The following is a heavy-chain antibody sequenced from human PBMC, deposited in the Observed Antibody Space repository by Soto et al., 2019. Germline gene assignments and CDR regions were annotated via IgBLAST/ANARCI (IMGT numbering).Heavy chain of an antibody. CDR3: ASAWDRYFDL. J-gene: IGHJ2*01. Sequence: QVQLQESGPGLVKPSETLSLTCTVSGGSISSYYWSWIRQPPGKGLEWIGYIYYSGSTNYNPSLKSRVTISVDTSKNQFSLKLSSVTAADTAVYYCASAWDRYFDLWGRGTLVTVSS. CDR2: IYYSGST. CDR1: GGSISSYY. D-gene: IGHD1-26*01. V-gene: IGHV4-59*08.